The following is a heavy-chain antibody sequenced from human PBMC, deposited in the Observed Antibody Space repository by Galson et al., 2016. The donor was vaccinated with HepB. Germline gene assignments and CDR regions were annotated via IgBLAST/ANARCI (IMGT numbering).Heavy chain of an antibody. CDR2: IIPIFGTA. Sequence: SVKVSCKASGGTFSSYAISWVRQAPGQGLEWMGGIIPIFGTANYAQKFQGRVTMTADTSTNTAYMELRSLRSDDTAVYYCARGSKTAGVDWGQGTLVTVSS. CDR3: ARGSKTAGVD. V-gene: IGHV1-69*06. CDR1: GGTFSSYA. J-gene: IGHJ4*02. D-gene: IGHD6-19*01.